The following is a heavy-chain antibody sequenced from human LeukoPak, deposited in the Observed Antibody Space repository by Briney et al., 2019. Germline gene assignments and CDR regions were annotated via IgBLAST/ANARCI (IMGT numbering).Heavy chain of an antibody. V-gene: IGHV3-74*01. CDR1: GFTFSRHW. Sequence: GGSLRLSCAASGFTFSRHWMHWVRQAPGKGLVWVSRLNSDGSITHYADSVKGRFTISRDNAKNTLYLQMNSLRAEDTAVYYCARETPEGGYYFDYWGQGTLVTVSS. CDR3: ARETPEGGYYFDY. CDR2: LNSDGSIT. D-gene: IGHD3-10*01. J-gene: IGHJ4*02.